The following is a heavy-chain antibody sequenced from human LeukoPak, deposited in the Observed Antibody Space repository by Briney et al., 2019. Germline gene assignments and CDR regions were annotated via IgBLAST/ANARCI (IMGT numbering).Heavy chain of an antibody. CDR1: GGSISYSY. CDR3: ARGAYFYYLDF. D-gene: IGHD2/OR15-2a*01. V-gene: IGHV4-59*01. J-gene: IGHJ4*02. CDR2: IYHSGST. Sequence: PSETLSLTFTVSGGSISYSYWSWIRQPPGKGLEWIGYIYHSGSTRYNPSLKSRVTISVDTSKNQASLKLSSVTAADTAVYYCARGAYFYYLDFWGQGTLVTVSS.